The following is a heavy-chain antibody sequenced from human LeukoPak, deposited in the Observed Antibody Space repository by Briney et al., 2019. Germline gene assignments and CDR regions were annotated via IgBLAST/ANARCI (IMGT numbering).Heavy chain of an antibody. V-gene: IGHV1-69*05. CDR2: IIPIFGTA. Sequence: SVKVSCKASGGTFSSYAISWVRQAPGQGLEWMGGIIPIFGTANYAQKVQGRVTITTDESTSTAYMELSSLRSEDTAVYYCARVVLVRGVYNYYYYMDVWGKGTTVTVSS. J-gene: IGHJ6*03. CDR3: ARVVLVRGVYNYYYYMDV. CDR1: GGTFSSYA. D-gene: IGHD3-10*01.